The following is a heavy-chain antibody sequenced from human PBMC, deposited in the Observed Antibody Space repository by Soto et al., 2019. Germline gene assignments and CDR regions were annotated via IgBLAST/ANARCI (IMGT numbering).Heavy chain of an antibody. Sequence: PGGSLRLSCAASGFTFSSYAMGWVRQAPGKGLEWVSAISGSGGSTYYADSVKGRFTVSRDNSKNTLYLQMNSLRAEDTAVYYCAKTDDYSNLGYYMDVWGKGTTVTVSS. J-gene: IGHJ6*03. CDR1: GFTFSSYA. CDR3: AKTDDYSNLGYYMDV. V-gene: IGHV3-23*01. CDR2: ISGSGGST. D-gene: IGHD4-4*01.